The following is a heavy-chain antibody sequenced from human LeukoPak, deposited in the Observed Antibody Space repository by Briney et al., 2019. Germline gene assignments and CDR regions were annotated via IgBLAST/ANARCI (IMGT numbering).Heavy chain of an antibody. CDR1: GGSFSGYY. Sequence: SETLSLTCAVCGGSFSGYYWSWIRQPPGKGLEWIGEINHSGSTNYNPSLKSRVTISVDTSKNQFSLKLSSVTAADTAVYYCARANWGSVDYWGQGTLVTVSS. J-gene: IGHJ4*02. CDR3: ARANWGSVDY. CDR2: INHSGST. D-gene: IGHD7-27*01. V-gene: IGHV4-34*01.